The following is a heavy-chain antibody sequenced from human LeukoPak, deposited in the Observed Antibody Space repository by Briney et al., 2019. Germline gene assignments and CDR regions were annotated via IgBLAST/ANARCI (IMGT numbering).Heavy chain of an antibody. Sequence: SETLSLTCTVSGGSISSYYWSWIRQPPGKGLEWIGYIYYSGSTNYNPSLKSRVTISVDTSKNQFSLKLSSVTAADTAVYYCARGWQLGPIHSNWFDPWGQGTLVTVSS. D-gene: IGHD2-15*01. CDR2: IYYSGST. J-gene: IGHJ5*02. CDR3: ARGWQLGPIHSNWFDP. V-gene: IGHV4-59*08. CDR1: GGSISSYY.